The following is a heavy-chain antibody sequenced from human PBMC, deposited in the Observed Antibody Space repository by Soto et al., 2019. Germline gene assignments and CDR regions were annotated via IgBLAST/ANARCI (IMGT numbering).Heavy chain of an antibody. CDR3: ARHVWLKVVAATNWFDP. J-gene: IGHJ5*02. D-gene: IGHD2-15*01. CDR1: GGSISSSSYY. CDR2: IYYSGST. V-gene: IGHV4-39*01. Sequence: QLQLQESGPGLVKPSETLSLTCTVSGGSISSSSYYWGWIRQPPGKGLEWIGSIYYSGSTYYNPSLKSRVTISVDTSKNQFSLKLSSVTAADTAVYYCARHVWLKVVAATNWFDPWGQGTLVTVSS.